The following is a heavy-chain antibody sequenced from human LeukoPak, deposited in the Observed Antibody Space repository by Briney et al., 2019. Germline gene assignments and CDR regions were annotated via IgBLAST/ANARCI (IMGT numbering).Heavy chain of an antibody. Sequence: GGSLRLSCAASGFTFSGDWMSWVRQAPGKGLEWVANVNQDESEKFSVDSVWGRFTISRDNAKNSVYLQMNSLRAEDTAFYYCARIGYSSSSFDYWGQGTLVTVSS. CDR1: GFTFSGDW. D-gene: IGHD6-6*01. J-gene: IGHJ4*02. CDR2: VNQDESEK. V-gene: IGHV3-7*01. CDR3: ARIGYSSSSFDY.